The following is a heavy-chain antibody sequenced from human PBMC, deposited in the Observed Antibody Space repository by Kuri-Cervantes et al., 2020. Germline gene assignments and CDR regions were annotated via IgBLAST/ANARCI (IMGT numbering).Heavy chain of an antibody. V-gene: IGHV3-21*01. Sequence: ETLSLTCAASGFTFSSYAMNWVCQAPGKGLEWVSSISSSSSYIYYADSVKGRFTISRDNAKNSLYLQMNSLRAEDTAVYYCARGHYYYGMDVWGQGTTVTVSS. CDR2: ISSSSSYI. CDR1: GFTFSSYA. J-gene: IGHJ6*02. CDR3: ARGHYYYGMDV.